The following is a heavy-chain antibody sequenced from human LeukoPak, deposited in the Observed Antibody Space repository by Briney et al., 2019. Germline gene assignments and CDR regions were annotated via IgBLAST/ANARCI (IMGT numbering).Heavy chain of an antibody. Sequence: ASVTVSCKASGYTFTGYYMHWVRQAPGQGLEWMGWINPNSGGTNYAQKVQGRVTMTRDTSISTAYMELSRLTSDDMAVYYRARPSGTYLPYDYWGQGTLVTVSS. J-gene: IGHJ4*02. CDR1: GYTFTGYY. CDR3: ARPSGTYLPYDY. V-gene: IGHV1-2*02. D-gene: IGHD3-16*02. CDR2: INPNSGGT.